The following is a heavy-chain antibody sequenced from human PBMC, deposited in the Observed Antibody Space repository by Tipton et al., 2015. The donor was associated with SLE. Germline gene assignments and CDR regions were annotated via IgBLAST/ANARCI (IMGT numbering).Heavy chain of an antibody. D-gene: IGHD1-26*01. CDR3: ARDSEWEVFPC. CDR1: GFTFSNAW. V-gene: IGHV3-15*01. Sequence: SLRLSCAAFGFTFSNAWMSWVRQAPGKGLEWVGRIKSKGDDGTADHSASVKGRFTISRDDSKNMVYLQMNSLKSEDTAVYYCARDSEWEVFPCWGQWTLVSVSS. CDR2: IKSKGDDGTA. J-gene: IGHJ1*01.